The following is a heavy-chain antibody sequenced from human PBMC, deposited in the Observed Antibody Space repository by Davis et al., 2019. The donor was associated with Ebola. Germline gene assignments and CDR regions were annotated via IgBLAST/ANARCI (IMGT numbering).Heavy chain of an antibody. V-gene: IGHV4-59*12. CDR1: GGSISSYY. CDR2: IYYSGST. Sequence: SETLSLTCTVSGGSISSYYWSWIRQPPGKGLEWIGYIYYSGSTNYNPSLKSRVTISVDKSKNQFSLKLSSVTAADTAVYYCASSGSSSWGYFDYWGQGTLVTVSS. J-gene: IGHJ4*02. CDR3: ASSGSSSWGYFDY. D-gene: IGHD6-13*01.